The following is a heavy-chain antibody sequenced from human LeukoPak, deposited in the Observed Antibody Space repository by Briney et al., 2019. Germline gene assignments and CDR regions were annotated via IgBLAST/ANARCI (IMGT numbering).Heavy chain of an antibody. D-gene: IGHD3-10*01. Sequence: SETLSLTCSVSGGSISSYYWSWIRQPAGKGLEWIGRIYTSGSTNYNPSLKSRVTMSVDTSKNQFSLKLSSVTAADTAVYYCVRDRGNYDAFDIWGQGTMVTVSS. J-gene: IGHJ3*02. V-gene: IGHV4-4*07. CDR1: GGSISSYY. CDR3: VRDRGNYDAFDI. CDR2: IYTSGST.